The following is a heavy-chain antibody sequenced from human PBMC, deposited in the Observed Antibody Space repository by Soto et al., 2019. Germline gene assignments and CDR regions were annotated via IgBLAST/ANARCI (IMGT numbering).Heavy chain of an antibody. Sequence: PGGSLRLSCVASGFTFSSYAMSWVRQAPGKGLEWVSSISDSGGSTYYADSVKGRFTISRDNSRNKLYLQMNSLRAEDTAVYYCARNNVDTYYYYMDVWGKGTTVTVSS. D-gene: IGHD5-18*01. J-gene: IGHJ6*03. CDR2: ISDSGGST. V-gene: IGHV3-23*01. CDR3: ARNNVDTYYYYMDV. CDR1: GFTFSSYA.